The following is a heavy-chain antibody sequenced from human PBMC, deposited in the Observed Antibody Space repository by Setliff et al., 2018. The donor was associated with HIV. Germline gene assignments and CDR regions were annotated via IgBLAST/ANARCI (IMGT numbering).Heavy chain of an antibody. Sequence: ASVKVSCKASGYTFTAYYIHWVRQAPGQGLEWMGRIYPNSGGTNFAQKFQGRVTMTRDTSISTAYMELSRLTSDDTAMYFCARESTVVLGDDVDNYHYSYRDVGGKGTTVTV. D-gene: IGHD3-16*01. V-gene: IGHV1-2*06. CDR1: GYTFTAYY. CDR2: IYPNSGGT. J-gene: IGHJ6*03. CDR3: ARESTVVLGDDVDNYHYSYRDV.